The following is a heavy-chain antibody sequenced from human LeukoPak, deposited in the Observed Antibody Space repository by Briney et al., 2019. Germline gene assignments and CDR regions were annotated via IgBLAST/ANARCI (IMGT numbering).Heavy chain of an antibody. D-gene: IGHD5-12*01. J-gene: IGHJ4*02. Sequence: PGGSLRLSCAGSGFTFSGSAMTWVRQAPGKGLEWVSAITGGGGSTYYADSVKGRFTISRDNSKNTVYLQMNGLRAEETALYYCTKGGIGLRVFSDYLGQGTLVTVSS. CDR2: ITGGGGST. V-gene: IGHV3-23*01. CDR3: TKGGIGLRVFSDY. CDR1: GFTFSGSA.